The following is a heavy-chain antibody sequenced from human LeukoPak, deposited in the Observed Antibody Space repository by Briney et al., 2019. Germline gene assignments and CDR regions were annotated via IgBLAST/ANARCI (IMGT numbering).Heavy chain of an antibody. Sequence: PGASLRLSCAASGFTFSSYSMNWVRQAPGKGLEWVSSISSSSSYIYYADSVKGRFTISRDNAKNSLYLQMNSLRAEDTAVYYCARTGRASDAFDIWGQGTMVTVSS. CDR2: ISSSSSYI. V-gene: IGHV3-21*01. D-gene: IGHD1-14*01. J-gene: IGHJ3*02. CDR1: GFTFSSYS. CDR3: ARTGRASDAFDI.